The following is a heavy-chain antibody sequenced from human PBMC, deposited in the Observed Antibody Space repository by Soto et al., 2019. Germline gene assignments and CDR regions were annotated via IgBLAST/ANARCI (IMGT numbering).Heavy chain of an antibody. CDR1: GNSVSSNSSA. CDR2: RYYRSKWYN. CDR3: ARGVAAAGY. D-gene: IGHD6-13*01. Sequence: SQAPSLTFAISGNSVSSNSSAWNWIRQPPSRGLECLGRRYYRSKWYNDYAVSVKSRITINPDTSKNKFSLQLNSVTPEDTAVYYCARGVAAAGYWGQGTLV. V-gene: IGHV6-1*01. J-gene: IGHJ4*02.